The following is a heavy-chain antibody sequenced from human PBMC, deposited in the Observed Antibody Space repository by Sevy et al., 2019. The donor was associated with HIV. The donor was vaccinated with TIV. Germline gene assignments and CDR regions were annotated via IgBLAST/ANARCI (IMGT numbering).Heavy chain of an antibody. J-gene: IGHJ4*02. D-gene: IGHD5-18*01. CDR1: GFPVSSNY. CDR2: MYSDGST. Sequence: GESLKISCGASGFPVSSNYMSWVRQAPGKGLEWVSVMYSDGSTYHADSVKGRFTISRDKSKNTLYLQMNSLRVEDTAVYYCARGKSGYGDGSDYWGQGTLVTVSS. CDR3: ARGKSGYGDGSDY. V-gene: IGHV3-66*01.